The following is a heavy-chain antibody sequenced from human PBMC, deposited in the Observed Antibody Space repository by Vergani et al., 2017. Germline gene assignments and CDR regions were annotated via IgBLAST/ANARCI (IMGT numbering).Heavy chain of an antibody. V-gene: IGHV4-59*08. CDR1: GGSISSYY. Sequence: QVQLQESGPGLVKPSETLSLTCTVSGGSISSYYWSWIRQPPGKGLEWIGYIYYSGSTNYNPSLKSRVTISVDTSKNQFSLKLSSVTAADTAVYYCARAPALSPDAWEAFDIWGQGTMVTVSS. D-gene: IGHD1-14*01. J-gene: IGHJ3*02. CDR3: ARAPALSPDAWEAFDI. CDR2: IYYSGST.